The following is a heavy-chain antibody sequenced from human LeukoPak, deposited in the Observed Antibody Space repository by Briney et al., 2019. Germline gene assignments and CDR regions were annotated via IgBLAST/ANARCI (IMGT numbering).Heavy chain of an antibody. J-gene: IGHJ4*02. D-gene: IGHD3-10*01. CDR2: IKQDGSEK. CDR1: GFTFSSYW. Sequence: GGSLRLSCAASGFTFSSYWMSWVRQAPGKGLEWVANIKQDGSEKYYVDSVKGRFTISRDNAKDSLYLQMNSLRAEDTALYYCAKDRSGNSYGHFDYWGQGTLVTVSS. V-gene: IGHV3-7*03. CDR3: AKDRSGNSYGHFDY.